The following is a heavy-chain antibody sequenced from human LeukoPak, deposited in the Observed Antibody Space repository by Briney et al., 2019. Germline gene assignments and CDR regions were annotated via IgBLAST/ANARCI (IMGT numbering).Heavy chain of an antibody. CDR3: ARGTPYCSSTSCYALTFDI. CDR1: GYTFTSYG. Sequence: GSVKVSCKASGYTFTSYGISWVRQAPGQGLVWMGWISAYNGNTNYAQKLQGRVTMTTDTSTSTAYMELRSLRSDDTAVYYCARGTPYCSSTSCYALTFDIWGQGTMVTVSS. J-gene: IGHJ3*02. CDR2: ISAYNGNT. V-gene: IGHV1-18*01. D-gene: IGHD2-2*01.